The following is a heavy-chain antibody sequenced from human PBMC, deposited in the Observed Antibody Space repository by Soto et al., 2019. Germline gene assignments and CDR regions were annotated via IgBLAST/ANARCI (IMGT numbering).Heavy chain of an antibody. CDR1: GYTFMSYD. CDR2: MNPNTGDT. D-gene: IGHD5-12*01. V-gene: IGHV1-8*01. J-gene: IGHJ4*02. Sequence: QVQLVQSGAEVKKPGASVKVSCKASGYTFMSYDINWVRQATGQGLEWMGWMNPNTGDTGYAQKFRGRVTMTRNTSINTANLELSSLRSDVTAVYFCARGDGYIFDYWGQGTLVTVSS. CDR3: ARGDGYIFDY.